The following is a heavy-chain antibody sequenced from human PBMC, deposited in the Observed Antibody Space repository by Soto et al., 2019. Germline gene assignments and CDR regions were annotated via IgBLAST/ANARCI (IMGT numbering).Heavy chain of an antibody. CDR3: ARGGVYCSGGSCPHNWFDP. J-gene: IGHJ5*02. CDR1: GYTFMSYG. D-gene: IGHD2-15*01. Sequence: ASVKVSCKASGYTFMSYGISWVRQAPGQGLEWMGWVSAYNGNTHYAQKLQGRVTLTTDTSTGTAYMELRSLRSDDTAVYYCARGGVYCSGGSCPHNWFDPWGQGTLVTVSS. CDR2: VSAYNGNT. V-gene: IGHV1-18*01.